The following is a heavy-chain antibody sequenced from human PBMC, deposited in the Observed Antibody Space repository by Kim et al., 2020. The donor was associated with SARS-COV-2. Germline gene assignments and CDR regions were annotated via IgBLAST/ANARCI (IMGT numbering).Heavy chain of an antibody. CDR1: GFTFDTHG. J-gene: IGHJ6*02. CDR3: ARGGYCSSSSCYFSYYALDV. V-gene: IGHV3-21*01. CDR2: IGCASSNI. D-gene: IGHD2-2*01. Sequence: GGSLRLSCAASGFTFDTHGMNWVRQAPGKGLEWLSAIGCASSNIYYADSVKGRFTISRDNSKNSLYLQMNSLRAEDTAVYYCARGGYCSSSSCYFSYYALDVWGQGTTVTVSS.